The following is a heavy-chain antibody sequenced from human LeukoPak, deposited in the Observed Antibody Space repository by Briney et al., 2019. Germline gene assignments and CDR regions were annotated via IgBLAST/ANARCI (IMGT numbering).Heavy chain of an antibody. CDR2: IYYSGST. Sequence: GSLRLSCAASGFTFSSYAMSWVRQPPGKGLEWIGSIYYSGSTYYNPSLKSRVTISVDTSKNQFSLKLSSVTAADTAVYYCASACRGYFYDSSGYPDYFDYWGQGTLVTVSS. V-gene: IGHV4-39*01. CDR3: ASACRGYFYDSSGYPDYFDY. J-gene: IGHJ4*02. CDR1: GFTFSSYA. D-gene: IGHD3-22*01.